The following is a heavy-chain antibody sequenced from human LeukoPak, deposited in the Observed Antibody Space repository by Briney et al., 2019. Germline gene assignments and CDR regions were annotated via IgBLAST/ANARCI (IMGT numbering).Heavy chain of an antibody. D-gene: IGHD3-22*01. Sequence: GGSLRLSCAASGFTFSDYSMNWVRQAPGKGLEWVASVNTVSSYIYYADSMRGRFTISRDNAKNSLFLQMNSLRAEDTAVYYCARLRRNSDRSDFFYYYEHWGQGTLVTVSS. CDR3: ARLRRNSDRSDFFYYYEH. V-gene: IGHV3-21*01. J-gene: IGHJ4*02. CDR2: VNTVSSYI. CDR1: GFTFSDYS.